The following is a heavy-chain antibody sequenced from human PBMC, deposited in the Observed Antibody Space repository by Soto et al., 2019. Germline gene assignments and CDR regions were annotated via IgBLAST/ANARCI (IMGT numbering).Heavy chain of an antibody. J-gene: IGHJ6*02. V-gene: IGHV3-23*01. CDR2: ISGSGGST. CDR3: AKERTGTHYYGMDV. D-gene: IGHD1-7*01. Sequence: GGSLRLSCAASGLTFSSYAMSWVRQAPGKGLEWVSAISGSGGSTYYADSVKGRFTISRDNSKNTLYLQMNSLRAEDTAVYYCAKERTGTHYYGMDVWGQGTTVTISS. CDR1: GLTFSSYA.